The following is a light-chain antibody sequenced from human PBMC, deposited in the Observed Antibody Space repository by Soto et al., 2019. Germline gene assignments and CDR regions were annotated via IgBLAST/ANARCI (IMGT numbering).Light chain of an antibody. CDR2: EVT. CDR1: SSDVGGYNY. CDR3: SSYGGSNYLV. Sequence: QSVLTQPPSASGSPGQSVTISCTGTSSDVGGYNYVSWYQQHPGKAPKLMIYEVTKRPSGVPDRFSGSKSGNTASLTVSVLQAEDEADYYCSSYGGSNYLVFGTGTKLTVL. V-gene: IGLV2-8*01. J-gene: IGLJ1*01.